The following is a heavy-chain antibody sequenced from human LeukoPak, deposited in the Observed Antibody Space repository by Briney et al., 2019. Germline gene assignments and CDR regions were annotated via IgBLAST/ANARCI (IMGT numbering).Heavy chain of an antibody. Sequence: PGGSLRLSCAASGFTFSTYSINWVRQAPGKGLEWVSSISSTSSPIYYADSVKGRFTISRDNAQNSLYLQMNSLRAEDTAVYYCARDGILGLWTSVAHYFDYWGQGTLVTVSS. CDR2: ISSTSSPI. V-gene: IGHV3-21*01. D-gene: IGHD5-18*01. J-gene: IGHJ4*02. CDR1: GFTFSTYS. CDR3: ARDGILGLWTSVAHYFDY.